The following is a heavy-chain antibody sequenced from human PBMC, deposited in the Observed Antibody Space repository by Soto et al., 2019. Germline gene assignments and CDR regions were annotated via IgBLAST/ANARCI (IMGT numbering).Heavy chain of an antibody. Sequence: QVQLQESGPGLVKPSETLSLTCTVSGGSISSYYWSWIRQPPGKGLEWIGFIFYSGSTSYNPSLTRRXXISIDTSEYQFSLKLNSVTAADTAVYYCASMIGDPVLSFDSWGQGTLVAVSS. CDR3: ASMIGDPVLSFDS. D-gene: IGHD3-10*02. CDR1: GGSISSYY. V-gene: IGHV4-59*01. CDR2: IFYSGST. J-gene: IGHJ5*01.